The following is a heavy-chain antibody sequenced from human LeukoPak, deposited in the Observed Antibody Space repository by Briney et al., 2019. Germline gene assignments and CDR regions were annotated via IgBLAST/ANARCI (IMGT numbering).Heavy chain of an antibody. Sequence: SETLSLTCAVYGGSFSGYCWSWIRQPPGKGLEWIGEINHSGSTNYNPSLKSRVTISVDTSKNQFSLKLSSVTAADTAVYYCARGWDIGVVVIQFDPWGQGTLVTVSS. CDR1: GGSFSGYC. V-gene: IGHV4-34*01. D-gene: IGHD3-22*01. CDR3: ARGWDIGVVVIQFDP. CDR2: INHSGST. J-gene: IGHJ5*02.